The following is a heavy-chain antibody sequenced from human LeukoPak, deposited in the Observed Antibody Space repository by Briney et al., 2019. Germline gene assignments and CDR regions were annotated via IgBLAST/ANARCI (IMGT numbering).Heavy chain of an antibody. J-gene: IGHJ6*03. CDR1: GFTFRSYW. V-gene: IGHV4-4*02. CDR2: IYYSGST. Sequence: GSLRLSCAASGFTFRSYWMSWVRQAPGKGLEWIGSIYYSGSTYYNPSLKSRVTISVDTSKNQFSLKLSSVTAADTAVYYCARHRYYYDSSGSQDYYYYYMDVWGKGTTVTISS. CDR3: ARHRYYYDSSGSQDYYYYYMDV. D-gene: IGHD3-22*01.